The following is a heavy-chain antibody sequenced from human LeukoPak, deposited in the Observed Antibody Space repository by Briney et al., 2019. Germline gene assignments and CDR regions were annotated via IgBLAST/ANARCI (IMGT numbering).Heavy chain of an antibody. CDR2: INHSGST. J-gene: IGHJ5*02. V-gene: IGHV4-34*01. CDR3: ARHRDILTGYYKYNWFDP. Sequence: SETLSLTCAVYGGSFSGYYWSRIRQPPGKGLEWIGEINHSGSTNYNPSLKSRVTISVDTSKNQFSLKLSSVTAADTAVYYCARHRDILTGYYKYNWFDPWGQGTLVTVSP. CDR1: GGSFSGYY. D-gene: IGHD3-9*01.